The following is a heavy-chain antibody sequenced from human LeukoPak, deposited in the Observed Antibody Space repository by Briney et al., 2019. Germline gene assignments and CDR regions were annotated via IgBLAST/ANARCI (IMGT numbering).Heavy chain of an antibody. J-gene: IGHJ3*02. CDR1: GGSVSSYY. Sequence: SETLSLTCTVSGGSVSSYYWSWIRQPAGKGLEWIGRIYTSGSTNYNPSLKSRVTMSVDTSKNQFSLKLNSVTAADTAMYFCARHPFSDGFDIWGQGTMVTVSS. V-gene: IGHV4-4*07. CDR2: IYTSGST. CDR3: ARHPFSDGFDI.